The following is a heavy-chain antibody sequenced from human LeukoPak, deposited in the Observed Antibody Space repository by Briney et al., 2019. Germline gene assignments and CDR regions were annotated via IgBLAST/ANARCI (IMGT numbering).Heavy chain of an antibody. CDR3: AKNAAGIVLMIYAPLDS. CDR1: GFTFSSYA. Sequence: GGSLRLSCAASGFTFSSYAMSWVRQAPGKGLEWVSAISGSGGSTYYADSVKGRFTISRDNSKNTLYLQMNSLRAEDTAVYYCAKNAAGIVLMIYAPLDSWGQGTLVTVSS. CDR2: ISGSGGST. V-gene: IGHV3-23*01. D-gene: IGHD2-8*01. J-gene: IGHJ4*02.